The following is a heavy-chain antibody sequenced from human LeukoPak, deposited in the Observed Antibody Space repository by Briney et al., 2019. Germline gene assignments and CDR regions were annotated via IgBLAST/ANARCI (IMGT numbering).Heavy chain of an antibody. CDR3: TSAFYGDYDPYFDY. CDR1: GFTFSGSA. Sequence: GGSLRLSCAASGFTFSGSAMHWVRQASGKGLEWVGRIRSKANSYATAYAASVKGRSTISRDDSKNTAYLQMNSLKTEDTAVYYCTSAFYGDYDPYFDYWGQGTLVTVSS. D-gene: IGHD4-17*01. V-gene: IGHV3-73*01. J-gene: IGHJ4*02. CDR2: IRSKANSYAT.